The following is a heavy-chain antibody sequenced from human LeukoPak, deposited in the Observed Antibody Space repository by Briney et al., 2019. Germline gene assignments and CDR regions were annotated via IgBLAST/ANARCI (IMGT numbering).Heavy chain of an antibody. CDR1: GGSFSGYY. D-gene: IGHD3-9*01. CDR2: INHSGST. CDR3: ARHGEGYDILTGSYYYYGMDV. J-gene: IGHJ6*02. Sequence: PSETLSLTCAVYGGSFSGYYWSWIRQPPGKGLEWIGEINHSGSTNYNPSLKSRVTISVDTSKNQFSLKLSSVTAADTAVYYCARHGEGYDILTGSYYYYGMDVWGQGTTVTVSS. V-gene: IGHV4-34*01.